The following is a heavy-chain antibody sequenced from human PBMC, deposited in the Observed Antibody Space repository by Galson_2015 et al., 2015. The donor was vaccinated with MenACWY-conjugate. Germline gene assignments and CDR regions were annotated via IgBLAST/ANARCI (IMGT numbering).Heavy chain of an antibody. CDR1: GFTSGDYA. D-gene: IGHD2/OR15-2a*01. V-gene: IGHV3-49*03. CDR3: SRDRGGGYCNKGRCYAYFDH. J-gene: IGHJ4*02. Sequence: SLRLSCATSGFTSGDYAMSWFRQAPGKGLEWVGYIRSISYGGAADYAASVKGRFTISRDDSKSIAYLQMDYLKTEDTAMYYCSRDRGGGYCNKGRCYAYFDHWGQGTLVTVSS. CDR2: IRSISYGGAA.